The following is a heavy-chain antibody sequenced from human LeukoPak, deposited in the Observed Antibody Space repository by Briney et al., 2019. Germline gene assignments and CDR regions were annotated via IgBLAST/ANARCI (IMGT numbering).Heavy chain of an antibody. CDR2: INHSGST. J-gene: IGHJ4*02. V-gene: IGHV4-34*01. D-gene: IGHD3-22*01. CDR3: ARAKIIRGIVVVITAILDY. Sequence: PSETLSLTCAVYGGSFSGYYWSWIRQPPGKGLEWIGEINHSGSTNYNPSLKSRVTISVDTSKNQFSLKLSSVTAADTAVYYCARAKIIRGIVVVITAILDYWGQGTLVTVSS. CDR1: GGSFSGYY.